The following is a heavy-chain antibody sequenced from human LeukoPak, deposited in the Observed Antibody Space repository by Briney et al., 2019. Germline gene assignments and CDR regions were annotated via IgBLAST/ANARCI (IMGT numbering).Heavy chain of an antibody. CDR3: ARDRVGYSYGLDAFDI. CDR1: GFTFSSYG. Sequence: GGSLRLSCAASGFTFSSYGMHWVRQAPGKGLEWVAVISYDGSNKYYADSVKGRFTISRDNSKNTLYLQMNSLRAEDTAVYYCARDRVGYSYGLDAFDIWGQGTMVTVSS. CDR2: ISYDGSNK. D-gene: IGHD5-18*01. V-gene: IGHV3-30*03. J-gene: IGHJ3*02.